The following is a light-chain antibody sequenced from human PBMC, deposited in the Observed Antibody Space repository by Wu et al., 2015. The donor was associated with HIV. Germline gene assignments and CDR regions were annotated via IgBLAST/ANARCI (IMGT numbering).Light chain of an antibody. V-gene: IGKV3-11*01. J-gene: IGKJ5*01. CDR1: QSVSSY. Sequence: PGERATLSCRASQSVSSYLAWYRQKPGQAPRLLIYDASNRAAGIPARFSGSGSGTDFTLTISSLEPEDFAVYYCQQRSNWPITFGQGTRLEIK. CDR2: DAS. CDR3: QQRSNWPIT.